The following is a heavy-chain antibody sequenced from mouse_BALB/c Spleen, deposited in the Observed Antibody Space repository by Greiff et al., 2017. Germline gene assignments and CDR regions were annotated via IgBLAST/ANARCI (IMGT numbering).Heavy chain of an antibody. V-gene: IGHV5-6-2*01. Sequence: EVQVVESGGGLVKLGGSLKLSCAASGFTFSSYYMSWVRQTPEKRLELVAAINSNGGSTYYPDTVKGRFTISRDNAKNTLYLQMSSLKSEDTALYYCARQGYYRYLYWYFDVWGAGTTVTVSS. J-gene: IGHJ1*01. CDR3: ARQGYYRYLYWYFDV. CDR1: GFTFSSYY. D-gene: IGHD2-14*01. CDR2: INSNGGST.